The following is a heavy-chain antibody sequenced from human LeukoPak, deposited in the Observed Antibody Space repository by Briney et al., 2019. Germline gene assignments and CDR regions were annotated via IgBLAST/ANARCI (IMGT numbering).Heavy chain of an antibody. J-gene: IGHJ4*02. CDR2: IKQDGGQI. CDR3: ARLGARQMLEY. D-gene: IGHD4-17*01. CDR1: EFTFSSCW. V-gene: IGHV3-7*01. Sequence: GGSLRLSCAASEFTFSSCWMSWVRQAPGKGLEWVANIKQDGGQIYYLESVKGRFTVSRDNAKNSLYLQMNSLRAEDTAVYYCARLGARQMLEYWGQGTLVTVSS.